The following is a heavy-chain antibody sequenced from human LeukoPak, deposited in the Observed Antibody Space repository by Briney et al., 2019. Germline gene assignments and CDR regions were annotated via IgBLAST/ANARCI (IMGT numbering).Heavy chain of an antibody. J-gene: IGHJ4*02. CDR3: ARQGGYGDYGY. Sequence: GESLKISCKGSGYSFNSYWIRWVRQVPGKGLGWMGIIHPGDSDNRYSTSFQGQVTIPADKSISTAYLQWRSLKASDTAMYYYARQGGYGDYGYWGQGSRVTVSS. V-gene: IGHV5-51*01. CDR1: GYSFNSYW. D-gene: IGHD4-17*01. CDR2: IHPGDSDN.